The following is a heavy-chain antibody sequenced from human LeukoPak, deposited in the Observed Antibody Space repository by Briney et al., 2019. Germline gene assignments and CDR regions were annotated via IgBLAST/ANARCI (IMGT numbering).Heavy chain of an antibody. CDR2: INWNGGST. CDR3: AKDRGSSGWYGGDY. J-gene: IGHJ4*02. D-gene: IGHD6-19*01. CDR1: GFTFDDHD. V-gene: IGHV3-20*04. Sequence: GGSLRLSCVASGFTFDDHDMSWVRQAPGKGLEWVSNINWNGGSTGYADSVKGRFTISRDNAKNSLYLQMNSLRAEDTAVYYCAKDRGSSGWYGGDYWGQGTLVTVSS.